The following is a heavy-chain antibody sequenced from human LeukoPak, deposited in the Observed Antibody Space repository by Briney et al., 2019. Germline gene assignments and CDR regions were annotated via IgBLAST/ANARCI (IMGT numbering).Heavy chain of an antibody. V-gene: IGHV3-48*01. Sequence: GGSLRLSCAASGSTFSSYNINWVRQAPGKGLEWVSYISSGSGTIYYADSVKGRFTISRDNPKNSLFLQMNTLRGEDTAVYYCAALRGLQNWYFDLWGRGTLVTVSS. CDR1: GSTFSSYN. CDR2: ISSGSGTI. D-gene: IGHD4-17*01. J-gene: IGHJ2*01. CDR3: AALRGLQNWYFDL.